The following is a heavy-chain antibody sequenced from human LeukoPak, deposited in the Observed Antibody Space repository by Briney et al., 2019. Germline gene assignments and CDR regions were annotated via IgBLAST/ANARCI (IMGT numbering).Heavy chain of an antibody. CDR1: AFTFRAYG. D-gene: IGHD5-24*01. Sequence: GGSLRLSCAASAFTFRAYGMHWVRQAPGKGLEWVAVISHDANNRYYADSVKGRFTISRDNSKNMLYLQMNSLRAEDTAVYYCAKDRHPARTDGYYFDYWGQGTLVTVSS. V-gene: IGHV3-30*18. J-gene: IGHJ4*02. CDR2: ISHDANNR. CDR3: AKDRHPARTDGYYFDY.